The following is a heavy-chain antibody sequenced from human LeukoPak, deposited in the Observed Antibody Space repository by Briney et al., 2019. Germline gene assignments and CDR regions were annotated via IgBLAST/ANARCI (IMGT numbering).Heavy chain of an antibody. CDR2: INHSGST. V-gene: IGHV4-34*01. Sequence: SETLSLTCAVYGGSFSGYYWSWIRQPPGKGLEWIGEINHSGSTNYNPSLKSRVTISVDTSKNQFSLKLSSETAADTAVYYCARNNWNALGDYWGQGTLVTVSS. J-gene: IGHJ4*02. CDR1: GGSFSGYY. D-gene: IGHD1-20*01. CDR3: ARNNWNALGDY.